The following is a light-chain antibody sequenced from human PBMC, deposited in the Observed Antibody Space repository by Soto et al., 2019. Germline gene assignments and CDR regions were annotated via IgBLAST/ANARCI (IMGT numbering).Light chain of an antibody. V-gene: IGKV3-11*01. CDR2: GAS. CDR1: ENVRTF. Sequence: EVVLTQSPATLSLSPGERATLSCRASENVRTFVDWYQQKPGQAPRLLIYGASNRATGIPARFSGSESGTDFTLTISNLEPEDVAVYYCQQHSHGPPWPFGQGTRLEIQ. CDR3: QQHSHGPPWP. J-gene: IGKJ1*01.